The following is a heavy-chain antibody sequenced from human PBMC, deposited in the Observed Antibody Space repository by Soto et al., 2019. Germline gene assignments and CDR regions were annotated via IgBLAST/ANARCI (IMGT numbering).Heavy chain of an antibody. J-gene: IGHJ4*02. CDR2: ISMSADNT. Sequence: EVQLLESGGGLVQPGGSLRLSCAASGFTFHYYAMTWVRQAPGKGLEWVSTISMSADNTYYADSVKGRFTISRDNSKSILYLQVDSLRADDTAIYYCVKDHTSGPFDSWGQGTRITVSS. V-gene: IGHV3-23*01. CDR3: VKDHTSGPFDS. CDR1: GFTFHYYA. D-gene: IGHD6-19*01.